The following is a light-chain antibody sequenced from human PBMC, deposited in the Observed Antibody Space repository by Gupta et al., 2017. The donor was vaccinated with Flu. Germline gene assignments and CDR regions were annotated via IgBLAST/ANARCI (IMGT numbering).Light chain of an antibody. J-gene: IGLJ2*01. Sequence: GDNIGRKSVHWYPQRPGQAPVLVIFDDNVRPSCIPARFSVSNSGDTATLTILRVEAGDEADFYCQVWDSSSDHPVFFGGGTNLAVL. V-gene: IGLV3-21*01. CDR3: QVWDSSSDHPVF. CDR1: NIGRKS. CDR2: DDN.